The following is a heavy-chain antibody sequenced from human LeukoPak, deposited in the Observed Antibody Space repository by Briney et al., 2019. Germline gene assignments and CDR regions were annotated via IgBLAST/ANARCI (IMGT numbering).Heavy chain of an antibody. CDR3: AREAPVAAGSDAFDI. J-gene: IGHJ3*02. Sequence: ASVMVSCKSSGYTFTTYGISWMRQAPGQSLEWMGWISPYNSNTKYAQKLQGRVTMTTDTSTNTAYMEVRSLRSDDTAVYYCAREAPVAAGSDAFDIWGQGTMVTVSS. V-gene: IGHV1-18*01. CDR1: GYTFTTYG. D-gene: IGHD6-19*01. CDR2: ISPYNSNT.